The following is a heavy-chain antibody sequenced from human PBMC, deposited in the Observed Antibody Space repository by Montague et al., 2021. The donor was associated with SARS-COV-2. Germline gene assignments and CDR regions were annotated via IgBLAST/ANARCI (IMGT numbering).Heavy chain of an antibody. CDR3: ARERGYSGYVVFGF. CDR1: GFPFRNYW. D-gene: IGHD5-12*01. J-gene: IGHJ4*02. CDR2: INGDGSFT. V-gene: IGHV3-74*01. Sequence: SLRLSFSASGFPFRNYWMHWVRQIPGKGLIWVAGINGDGSFTRYADSVEGRFTVSRDNAKNTLYLQVNSLRAEDTAIYYCARERGYSGYVVFGFWGQGILVTVSS.